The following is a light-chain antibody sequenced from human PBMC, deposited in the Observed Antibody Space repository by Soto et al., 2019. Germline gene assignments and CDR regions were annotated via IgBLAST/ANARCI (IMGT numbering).Light chain of an antibody. CDR1: GSEVGGYKY. V-gene: IGLV2-14*01. J-gene: IGLJ1*01. CDR2: DVS. Sequence: QSVLTQPASVSGSPGPSITISCTGTGSEVGGYKYVSWYQQLPGKAPKLMIYDVSYRPSGVSDRFSGSKSGNTASLIISGLQAEDEADYYCSSYASSSPFVFGTGTKVTVL. CDR3: SSYASSSPFV.